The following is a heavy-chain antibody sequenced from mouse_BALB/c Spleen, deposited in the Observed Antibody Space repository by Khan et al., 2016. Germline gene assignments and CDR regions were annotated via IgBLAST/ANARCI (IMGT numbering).Heavy chain of an antibody. V-gene: IGHV9-3-1*01. Sequence: QIQLVQSGPELKKPGETVKISCKASGYTFTNYGMNWVKLAPGKGLKWMGWIDTYTGEPTYDDDFKGRFAFSLETSATTAYLQINNLKNEDTATXFCARSYRSRPGAMDYWGQETSVTVSS. D-gene: IGHD2-14*01. CDR1: GYTFTNYG. CDR3: ARSYRSRPGAMDY. J-gene: IGHJ4*01. CDR2: IDTYTGEP.